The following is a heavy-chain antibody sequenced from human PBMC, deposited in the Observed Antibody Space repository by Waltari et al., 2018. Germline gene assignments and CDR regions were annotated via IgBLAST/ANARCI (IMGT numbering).Heavy chain of an antibody. V-gene: IGHV1-69*04. Sequence: QIQLIQSGAEVKEPGSSVKVPCKVSGGTFSSNAFSGVRQVPGQGLEWMGGMLPLLGVKADAGRFQERGMRTADEVTKTAYMDLNSLTADDTAVHYCAKSPQLTTANWFDTWGQGMLVTVSS. CDR1: GGTFSSNA. D-gene: IGHD6-13*01. CDR3: AKSPQLTTANWFDT. J-gene: IGHJ5*02. CDR2: MLPLLGVK.